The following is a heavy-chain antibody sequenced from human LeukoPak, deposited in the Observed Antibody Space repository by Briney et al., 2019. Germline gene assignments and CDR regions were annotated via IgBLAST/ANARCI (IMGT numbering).Heavy chain of an antibody. CDR2: IDGDGTIT. Sequence: PGGSLRLSCAVSGFAFSSYRMLRVRQVPGKGLVWVSRIDGDGTITTYADFAKGRFTISRDNTNNILYLQMNSLRAEETAIYYCSRSQVDYWGRGVLVTVSS. CDR1: GFAFSSYR. CDR3: SRSQVDY. V-gene: IGHV3-74*01. J-gene: IGHJ4*02.